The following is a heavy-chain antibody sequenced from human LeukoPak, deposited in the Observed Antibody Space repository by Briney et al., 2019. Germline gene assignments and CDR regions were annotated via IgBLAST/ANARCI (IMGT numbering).Heavy chain of an antibody. V-gene: IGHV3-30*18. CDR1: GFTFRMYG. CDR3: AKDYRTGDLWSGNLGD. D-gene: IGHD3-3*01. Sequence: PGRSLRLSCGGSGFTFRMYGIHWVRQAPGKGLEWVALISHDGRNDKYAEDVKGRFAISRDNAKNTAYLQMNSLRPDDTAVYHCAKDYRTGDLWSGNLGDWGQGTLVIVS. J-gene: IGHJ4*02. CDR2: ISHDGRND.